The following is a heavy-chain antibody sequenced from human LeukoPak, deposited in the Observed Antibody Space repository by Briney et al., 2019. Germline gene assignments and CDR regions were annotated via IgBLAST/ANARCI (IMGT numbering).Heavy chain of an antibody. D-gene: IGHD3-22*01. CDR2: INPNSGGT. CDR1: GYTFTGYY. V-gene: IGHV1-2*02. Sequence: ASVKVSCKASGYTFTGYYMHWVRQAPGQGLEWMGWINPNSGGTNYAQKFQGRVTMTRDTSISTAYMELSRLRSDDTAVYYCASSGRGGGGYSHDAFDIWGQGTMVTVS. J-gene: IGHJ3*02. CDR3: ASSGRGGGGYSHDAFDI.